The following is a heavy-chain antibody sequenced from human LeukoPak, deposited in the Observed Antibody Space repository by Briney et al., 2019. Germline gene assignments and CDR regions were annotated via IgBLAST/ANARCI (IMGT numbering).Heavy chain of an antibody. CDR2: ISGSGGST. D-gene: IGHD3-3*01. CDR1: GSTFSSYA. Sequence: GGSLRLSCAASGSTFSSYAMSWVRQAPGKGLEWVSAISGSGGSTYYADSVKGRFTISRDNSKNTLYLQMNSLRAEDTAVYYCVKVRRFLEWLLAADVWGKGTTVTVSS. CDR3: VKVRRFLEWLLAADV. J-gene: IGHJ6*04. V-gene: IGHV3-23*01.